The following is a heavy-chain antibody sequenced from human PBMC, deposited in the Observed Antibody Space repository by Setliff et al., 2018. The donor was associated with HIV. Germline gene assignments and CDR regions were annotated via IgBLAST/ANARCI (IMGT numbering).Heavy chain of an antibody. D-gene: IGHD5-18*01. CDR2: IYYSGST. Sequence: SETLSLTCTVSAGTISSGSSYWGWIRQPPGKGLEWIGSIYYSGSTYYNPSLKSRVTISVDTSKNQFSLRLSSVTAADTAVYYCARVPSAHAAMVTTDYWGQGTLVTVSS. J-gene: IGHJ4*02. CDR3: ARVPSAHAAMVTTDY. CDR1: AGTISSGSSY. V-gene: IGHV4-39*07.